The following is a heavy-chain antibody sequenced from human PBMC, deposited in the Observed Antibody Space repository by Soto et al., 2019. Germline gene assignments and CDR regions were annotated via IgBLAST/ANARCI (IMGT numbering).Heavy chain of an antibody. V-gene: IGHV3-74*01. CDR1: EFTFGNYW. CDR3: PGAPDWGGGTCRSGHRYYGLDA. Sequence: EVQLVGSGGDSVQPGGSLRLSCAASEFTFGNYWMHWVRQSPGKGLVWVSRINPDGTNTDYADSVMVRFTGSRDNDKNTVYLNMGSLRGEDTAVYYCPGAPDWGGGTCRSGHRYYGLDAWGQGIKVTVSS. CDR2: INPDGTNT. J-gene: IGHJ6*02. D-gene: IGHD2-21*01.